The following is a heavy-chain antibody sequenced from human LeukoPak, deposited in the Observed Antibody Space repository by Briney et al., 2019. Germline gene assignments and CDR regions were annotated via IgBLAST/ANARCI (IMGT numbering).Heavy chain of an antibody. CDR1: GDSLSSNSAA. CDR2: TYYRSKWHN. Sequence: SQTLSLTCAISGDSLSSNSAAWNWIRQSPSRGLEWLGRTYYRSKWHNDYTLSVKSRITINPDTSKNQFSLQLNSVTPEGMAVYYCARSAGHLDYWGQGTLVTVSS. CDR3: ARSAGHLDY. J-gene: IGHJ4*02. V-gene: IGHV6-1*01.